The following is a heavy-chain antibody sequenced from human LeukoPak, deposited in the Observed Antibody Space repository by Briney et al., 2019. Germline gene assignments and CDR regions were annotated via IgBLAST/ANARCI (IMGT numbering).Heavy chain of an antibody. CDR2: IKNDGSVK. Sequence: GGSLRLSCAVSGFTFSSYWMSWVRQAPGKGLEWVANIKNDGSVKYYVDSVKGRFTISRDNSKNTLYLQMNSLRAEDTAVYYCATSASRHCSSTSCYYYYGMDVWGQGTTVTVSS. J-gene: IGHJ6*02. CDR1: GFTFSSYW. CDR3: ATSASRHCSSTSCYYYYGMDV. D-gene: IGHD2-2*01. V-gene: IGHV3-7*02.